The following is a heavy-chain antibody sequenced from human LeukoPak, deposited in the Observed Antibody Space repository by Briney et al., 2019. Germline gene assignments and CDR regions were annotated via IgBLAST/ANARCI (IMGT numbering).Heavy chain of an antibody. D-gene: IGHD2-2*01. CDR2: ISAYNGNT. Sequence: ASVKVSCKASGYTFTSYGISWVRQAPGQGLEWMGWISAYNGNTNYAQKLKGRVTMTTDTSTSTAYMELRSLRSDDTAVYYCARVPPAPYCSSTSCPLPFDYWGQGTLVTVSS. V-gene: IGHV1-18*04. CDR1: GYTFTSYG. J-gene: IGHJ4*02. CDR3: ARVPPAPYCSSTSCPLPFDY.